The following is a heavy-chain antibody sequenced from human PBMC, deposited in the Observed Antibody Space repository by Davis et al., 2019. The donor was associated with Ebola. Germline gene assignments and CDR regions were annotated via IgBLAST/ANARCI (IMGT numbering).Heavy chain of an antibody. V-gene: IGHV3-7*01. CDR1: GFTFSSYW. CDR2: IKQDGSEK. CDR3: ARGSENWNYVDY. D-gene: IGHD1-1*01. J-gene: IGHJ4*02. Sequence: GGSLRLSCAASGFTFSSYWMHWVRQAPGKGLEWVANIKQDGSEKYYVDSVKGRFTISRDIAKNSLYLQMNSLRDEDTAVYYCARGSENWNYVDYWGQGTLVTVSS.